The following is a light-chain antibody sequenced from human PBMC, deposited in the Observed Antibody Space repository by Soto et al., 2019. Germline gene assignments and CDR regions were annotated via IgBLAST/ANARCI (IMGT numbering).Light chain of an antibody. CDR1: QSVSSSY. CDR3: QQYGSSPWYT. CDR2: GAS. V-gene: IGKV3-20*01. Sequence: EIVLTQSPGTLSLSPGERATLSCRASQSVSSSYLAWYQQKPGQAPRLLIYGASSRATGIPDRFSGSGSGTDFTLTISILEPEDFAVYYCQQYGSSPWYTFGQGTKLEIK. J-gene: IGKJ2*01.